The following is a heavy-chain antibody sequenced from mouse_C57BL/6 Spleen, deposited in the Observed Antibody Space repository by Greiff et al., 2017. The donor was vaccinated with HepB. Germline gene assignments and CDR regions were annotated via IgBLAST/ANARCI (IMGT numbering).Heavy chain of an antibody. CDR2: IYPRSGNT. D-gene: IGHD1-1*01. J-gene: IGHJ3*01. V-gene: IGHV1-81*01. CDR3: ARYTTVVVRKTWFAY. CDR1: GYTFTSYG. Sequence: QVQLQQSGAELARPGASVKLSCKASGYTFTSYGISWVKQRTGQGLEWIGEIYPRSGNTYYNEKFKGKATLTADKSSSTAYMELRSLTSEDSAVYFCARYTTVVVRKTWFAYWGQGTLVTVSA.